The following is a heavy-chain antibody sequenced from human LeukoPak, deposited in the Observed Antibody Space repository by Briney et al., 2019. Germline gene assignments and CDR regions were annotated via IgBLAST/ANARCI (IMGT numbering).Heavy chain of an antibody. Sequence: GGSLRLSCAASRFTFSSYAMSWVRQAPGNGLEWVSSISASGSNTYYADSVKGRFTISRDNSKNTLYLQMNSLRAEDTAIYYCATDRVAGRRPLLELGYWGQGTLVTVSS. J-gene: IGHJ4*02. V-gene: IGHV3-23*01. CDR3: ATDRVAGRRPLLELGY. D-gene: IGHD6-19*01. CDR1: RFTFSSYA. CDR2: ISASGSNT.